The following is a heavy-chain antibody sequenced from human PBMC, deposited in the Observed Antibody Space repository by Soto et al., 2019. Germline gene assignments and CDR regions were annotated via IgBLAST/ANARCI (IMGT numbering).Heavy chain of an antibody. J-gene: IGHJ5*02. CDR2: YDPKNNEP. Sequence: QVQVVQSGAEVKKPGAAVKVSCKVSGNTLEESSMHWVRQAPGKGLEWMGGYDPKNNEPIYAQKFQGRVTLTEDASTDTAYMELKHLAYEDTAVYYCATDPNYDYVPSGPWGQGTRVTVAT. D-gene: IGHD3-16*01. V-gene: IGHV1-24*01. CDR1: GNTLEESS. CDR3: ATDPNYDYVPSGP.